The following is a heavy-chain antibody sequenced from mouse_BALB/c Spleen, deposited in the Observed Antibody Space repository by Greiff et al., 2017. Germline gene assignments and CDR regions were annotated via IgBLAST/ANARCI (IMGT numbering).Heavy chain of an antibody. J-gene: IGHJ3*01. CDR2: ISDGGSYT. CDR3: ARAELGQSFAY. CDR1: GFTFSDYY. Sequence: EVQLVESGGGLVKPGGSLKLSCAASGFTFSDYYMYWVRQTPEKRLEWVATISDGGSYTYYPDSVKGRFTISRDNAKNNLYLQMSSLKSEDTAMYYCARAELGQSFAYWGQGTLVTVSA. D-gene: IGHD4-1*01. V-gene: IGHV5-4*02.